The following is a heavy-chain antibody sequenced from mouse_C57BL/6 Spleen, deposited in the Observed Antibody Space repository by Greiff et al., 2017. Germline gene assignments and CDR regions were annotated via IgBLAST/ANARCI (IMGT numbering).Heavy chain of an antibody. CDR1: GFTFTDYY. V-gene: IGHV1-26*01. Sequence: EVQLQQSGPELVKPGASVKISCKASGFTFTDYYMNWVKQSHGKSLEWIGDINPNNGGTSYNQKFKGKATLTVDKSSSTAYIELRSLTSEDSAVYYCARSGYYDYWGQGTTLTVSS. CDR3: ARSGYYDY. J-gene: IGHJ2*01. CDR2: INPNNGGT. D-gene: IGHD3-1*01.